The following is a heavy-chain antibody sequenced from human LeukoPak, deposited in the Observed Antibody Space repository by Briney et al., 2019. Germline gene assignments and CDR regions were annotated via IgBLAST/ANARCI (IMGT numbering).Heavy chain of an antibody. D-gene: IGHD2-15*01. CDR2: VFYTGDT. J-gene: IGHJ4*01. Sequence: SETLSLTCAVSGVPISSFYWSWLRQPPGKGLEWIGYVFYTGDTNYNPSLTSRVTMSLDTSKNQLSLRLTSVTAADTAVYYCARHPFATPFDHWGRGTLVTVSS. CDR3: ARHPFATPFDH. CDR1: GVPISSFY. V-gene: IGHV4-59*08.